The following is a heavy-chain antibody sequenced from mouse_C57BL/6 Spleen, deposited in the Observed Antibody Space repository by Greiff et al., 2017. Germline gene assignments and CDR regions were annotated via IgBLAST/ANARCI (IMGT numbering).Heavy chain of an antibody. Sequence: QVQLQQPGAELVKPGASVTLSCKASGYTFTSYWMHWVKQRPGQGLEWIGMIHPNSGSTNYNEKFKSKDTLTVDKSSSTAYMQLSSLTSEDSAVYYCARGTMVTTGFAYWGQGTLVTVSA. D-gene: IGHD2-2*01. CDR2: IHPNSGST. J-gene: IGHJ3*01. CDR1: GYTFTSYW. CDR3: ARGTMVTTGFAY. V-gene: IGHV1-64*01.